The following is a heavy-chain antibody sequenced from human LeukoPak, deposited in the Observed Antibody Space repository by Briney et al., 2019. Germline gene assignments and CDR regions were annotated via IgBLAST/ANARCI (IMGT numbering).Heavy chain of an antibody. CDR1: GFTFSSYA. CDR3: AKAPSKVLFDY. V-gene: IGHV3-23*01. Sequence: GGSLRLSCAASGFTFSSYAMSWVRQAPGKRREWVSAISGSGGSTYYADSVKGRFTISRDNSKNTLYLQMNSLRAEDTVVYYCAKAPSKVLFDYWGQGTLVTVSS. CDR2: ISGSGGST. J-gene: IGHJ4*02. D-gene: IGHD4/OR15-4a*01.